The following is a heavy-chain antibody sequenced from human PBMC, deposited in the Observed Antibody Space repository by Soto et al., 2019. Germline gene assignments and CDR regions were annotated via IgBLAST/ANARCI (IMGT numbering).Heavy chain of an antibody. CDR1: GGSISSGGYS. D-gene: IGHD3-3*01. J-gene: IGHJ4*02. CDR2: IYHSGST. CDR3: AGMRFLEWAIDY. Sequence: QLQLQESGSGLVKPSQTLSLTCAVSGGSISSGGYSWSWIRQPPGKGLEWIGYIYHSGSTYYNPSLKSRVTLSVDRSKNQFSLKLSSVTAAETAVYYCAGMRFLEWAIDYWGQGTLVTVSS. V-gene: IGHV4-30-2*01.